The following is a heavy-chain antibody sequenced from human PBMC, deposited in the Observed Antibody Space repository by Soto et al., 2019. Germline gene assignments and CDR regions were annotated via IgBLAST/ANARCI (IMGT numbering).Heavy chain of an antibody. D-gene: IGHD3-22*01. Sequence: PSETLSLTCAVSGGSISSSNWWSWVRQPPGKGLEWIGEIYHSGSTNYNPSLKSRVTISVDKSKNQFSLKLSSVTAADTAVYYCARVHYYDTKGTVPFDYWGQGTLVTVSS. CDR1: GGSISSSNW. CDR3: ARVHYYDTKGTVPFDY. V-gene: IGHV4-4*02. CDR2: IYHSGST. J-gene: IGHJ4*02.